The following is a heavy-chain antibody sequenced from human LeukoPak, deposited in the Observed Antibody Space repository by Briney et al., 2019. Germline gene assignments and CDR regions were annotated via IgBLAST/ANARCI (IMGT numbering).Heavy chain of an antibody. D-gene: IGHD7-27*01. CDR1: GFTFSSYA. CDR3: AKLANWGPFDAFDI. Sequence: GRSLRLSCAASGFTFSSYAMSWVRQAPGKGLEWVSGISGSGVTYFADSVKGRFTISRDNSKNTLYLQMNSLRADDTAVYYCAKLANWGPFDAFDIWGQGTMVTVSS. CDR2: ISGSGVT. J-gene: IGHJ3*02. V-gene: IGHV3-23*01.